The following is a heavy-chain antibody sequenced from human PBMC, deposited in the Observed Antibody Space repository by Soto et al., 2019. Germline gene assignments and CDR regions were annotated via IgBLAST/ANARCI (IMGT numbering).Heavy chain of an antibody. D-gene: IGHD5-18*01. CDR3: ARDQPGYSYGYGLGY. Sequence: EVQLVESGGGLVKPGGSLRLSCAASGFTFSSYSMNWVRQAPVKGLEWVSSISSSSRYIYYADSVKGRFTTSRDNAKNSLYLQMNSLRAEDTAVYYCARDQPGYSYGYGLGYWGQGTLVTVSS. J-gene: IGHJ4*02. CDR2: ISSSSRYI. CDR1: GFTFSSYS. V-gene: IGHV3-21*01.